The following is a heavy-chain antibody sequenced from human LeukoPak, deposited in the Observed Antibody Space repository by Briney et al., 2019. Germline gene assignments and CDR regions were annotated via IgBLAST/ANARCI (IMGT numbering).Heavy chain of an antibody. Sequence: ASVKVSCKASGYTFIRYSISWVRQAPGQGLEWMGWISNFNQNTKYAQKFQGRVTLTTDTSTSTAYMETRSLRSDDTAVYYCASHTGGPEDYWGQGTLVTVSS. CDR1: GYTFIRYS. CDR2: ISNFNQNT. D-gene: IGHD1-14*01. V-gene: IGHV1-18*01. CDR3: ASHTGGPEDY. J-gene: IGHJ4*02.